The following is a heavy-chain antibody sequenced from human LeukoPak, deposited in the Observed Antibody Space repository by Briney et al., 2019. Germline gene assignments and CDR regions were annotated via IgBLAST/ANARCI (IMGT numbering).Heavy chain of an antibody. CDR1: GFTFSSYP. CDR3: STTRPYGTTWAGAFED. CDR2: TSGSGGST. Sequence: PGGSLRLSCAASGFTFSSYPMSWVRQAPGKGLEWVSATSGSGGSTYYADSVKGRFITSRDSSKNTLFLQMNSLRAEDTALYYCSTTRPYGTTWAGAFEDWGQGTPVTVSS. J-gene: IGHJ4*02. D-gene: IGHD6-19*01. V-gene: IGHV3-23*01.